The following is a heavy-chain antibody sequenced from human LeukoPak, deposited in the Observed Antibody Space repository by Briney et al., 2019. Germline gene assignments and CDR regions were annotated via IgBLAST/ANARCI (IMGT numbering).Heavy chain of an antibody. V-gene: IGHV4-59*08. Sequence: SETLSLTCTVSGGSISGYHWSWFRQPPGKGLEWIGFVYYSGSTNYNPSLKSRVTISVDTSKNQFSLNLMSVTAADTAVYHCARHSLAVTGTGYFDFWGQGMLATVSS. CDR2: VYYSGST. J-gene: IGHJ4*02. D-gene: IGHD6-19*01. CDR3: ARHSLAVTGTGYFDF. CDR1: GGSISGYH.